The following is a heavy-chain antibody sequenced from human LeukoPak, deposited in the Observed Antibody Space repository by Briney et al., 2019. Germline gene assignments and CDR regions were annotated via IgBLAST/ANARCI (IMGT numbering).Heavy chain of an antibody. CDR1: GFTFYMYA. CDR2: MCGTAGCT. Sequence: GGSLTLSCQASGFTFYMYAMSWFRQAPGKGLEWVASMCGTAGCTFYPDSVKGRFTISRDNSKNVLYLRMNSLTAEDTAIYYCAKDRPNFHENSGHYYRRDGDSWGQGTLVTVSS. J-gene: IGHJ5*01. CDR3: AKDRPNFHENSGHYYRRDGDS. V-gene: IGHV3-23*01. D-gene: IGHD3-22*01.